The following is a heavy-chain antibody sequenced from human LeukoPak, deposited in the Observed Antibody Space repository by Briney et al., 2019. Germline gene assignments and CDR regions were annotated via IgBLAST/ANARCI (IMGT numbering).Heavy chain of an antibody. Sequence: PSQTLSLTGAVYGGSFSGYYWSWIRQPPGKGLEWIGYIYYSGSTNYNPSLKSRVTISVDTSKNQFSLKLSSATAADTAVYYCARLYSSGWSLHYYYYYGMDVWGQGTTVTVSS. D-gene: IGHD6-19*01. V-gene: IGHV4-59*08. J-gene: IGHJ6*02. CDR1: GGSFSGYY. CDR2: IYYSGST. CDR3: ARLYSSGWSLHYYYYYGMDV.